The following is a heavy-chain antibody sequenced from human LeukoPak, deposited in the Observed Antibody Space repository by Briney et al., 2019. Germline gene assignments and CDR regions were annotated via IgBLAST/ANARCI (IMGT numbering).Heavy chain of an antibody. J-gene: IGHJ5*02. V-gene: IGHV3-21*06. Sequence: PGGSLRLSCAASGFTFSSYSMNWVRQAPGKGLEWVSSISSSSSYIYYADSVKDRFTISRDNAKNSLYLQMNSLRAEDTAVYYCARDRTIFPPTGSTPWGQGTLVTVSS. CDR1: GFTFSSYS. D-gene: IGHD3-9*01. CDR3: ARDRTIFPPTGSTP. CDR2: ISSSSSYI.